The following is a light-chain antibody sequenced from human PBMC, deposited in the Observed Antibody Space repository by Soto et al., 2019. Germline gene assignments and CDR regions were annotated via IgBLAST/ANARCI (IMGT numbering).Light chain of an antibody. CDR3: QQGYSSRWT. Sequence: DIQMTQSPSSLSASVGARVTITCRASQNIRSYLNWYQQKPGKAPQLPIYATSSLQTGVPSRFSASGSGTDFSRVISDLQPEDSATYYCQQGYSSRWTSGRGTKVEI. CDR2: ATS. V-gene: IGKV1-39*01. CDR1: QNIRSY. J-gene: IGKJ1*01.